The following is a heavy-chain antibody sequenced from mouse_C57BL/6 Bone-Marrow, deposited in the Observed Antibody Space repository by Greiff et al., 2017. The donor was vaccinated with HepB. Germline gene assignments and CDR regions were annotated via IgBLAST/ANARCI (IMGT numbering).Heavy chain of an antibody. CDR2: IDPSDSET. Sequence: QVQLQQPGAELVRPGSSVKLSCKASGYTFTSYWMHWVKQRPIQGLEWIGNIDPSDSETHYNQKFKDKATLTVDKSSSTAYMQLSSLTSEDSAVYYCARIWDEDYAMDYWGQGTSVTVSS. D-gene: IGHD4-1*01. CDR3: ARIWDEDYAMDY. CDR1: GYTFTSYW. V-gene: IGHV1-52*01. J-gene: IGHJ4*01.